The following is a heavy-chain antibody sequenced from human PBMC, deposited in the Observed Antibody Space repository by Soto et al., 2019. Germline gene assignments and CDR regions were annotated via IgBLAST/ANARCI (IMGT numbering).Heavy chain of an antibody. CDR3: ARDRGSGSYYDYYCYGMDV. D-gene: IGHD1-26*01. CDR2: ISHDGSNK. J-gene: IGHJ6*02. Sequence: QVQLVESGGGVVQPGRSLRLSCAASGFTFSSYAMHWVRQAPGKGLDWVAVISHDGSNKYHADSVKGRLTISRDNSKYTLYLQMNSLRAEDTAVYYCARDRGSGSYYDYYCYGMDVWGQGTTVTVSS. V-gene: IGHV3-30-3*01. CDR1: GFTFSSYA.